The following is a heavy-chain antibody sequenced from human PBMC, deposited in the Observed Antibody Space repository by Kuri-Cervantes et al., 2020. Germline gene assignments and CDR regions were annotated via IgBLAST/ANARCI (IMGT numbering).Heavy chain of an antibody. V-gene: IGHV3-23*01. CDR3: AKLQVVVVVAAADY. D-gene: IGHD2-15*01. Sequence: GGSLRLSCAASGFTVSSNYMSWVRQAPGKGLEWVSAISGSGGSTYYADSVKGRFTISRDNSKNTLYLQMNSLRAEDTAVYYCAKLQVVVVVAAADYWGQGTLVTVSS. CDR1: GFTVSSNY. J-gene: IGHJ4*02. CDR2: ISGSGGST.